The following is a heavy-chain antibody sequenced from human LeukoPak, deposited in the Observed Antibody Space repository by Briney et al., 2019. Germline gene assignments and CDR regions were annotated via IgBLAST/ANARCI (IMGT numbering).Heavy chain of an antibody. J-gene: IGHJ6*02. V-gene: IGHV4-59*12. CDR2: IYYSGST. D-gene: IGHD3-9*01. Sequence: SETLSLTCTVSGGSISSYYWSWIRQPPGKGLEWIGYIYYSGSTNYNPSLKSRVTISVDTSKNQFSLKLSSVTAADTAVYYCARGRDYDILTGYYYYGMDVWGQGTTVTVSS. CDR3: ARGRDYDILTGYYYYGMDV. CDR1: GGSISSYY.